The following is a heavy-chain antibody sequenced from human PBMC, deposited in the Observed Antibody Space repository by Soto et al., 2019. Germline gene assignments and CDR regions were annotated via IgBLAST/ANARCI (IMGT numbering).Heavy chain of an antibody. CDR3: ARDYQYSSSWYSWFDP. D-gene: IGHD6-13*01. V-gene: IGHV3-33*01. CDR2: IWYDGSNK. CDR1: GFTFSSYG. J-gene: IGHJ5*02. Sequence: GGSLRLSCAASGFTFSSYGMHWVRQAPGKGLERVAVIWYDGSNKYYADSAKGRFTISRDNSKNTLYLQMNSLRAEDTAVYYCARDYQYSSSWYSWFDPWGQGTLVTVSS.